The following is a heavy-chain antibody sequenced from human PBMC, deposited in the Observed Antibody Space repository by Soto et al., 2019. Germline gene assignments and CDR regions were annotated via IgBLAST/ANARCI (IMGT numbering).Heavy chain of an antibody. CDR2: INHSGST. J-gene: IGHJ3*02. Sequence: PSETLSLTCAVYGGSFSGYYWSWIRQPPGKGLEWIGEINHSGSTNYNPSLKSRVTISVDTSKNQFSLKLSSVTAADTAVYYCARVRAQSTYNAFDIWDQGTMVTVSS. CDR3: ARVRAQSTYNAFDI. D-gene: IGHD1-26*01. CDR1: GGSFSGYY. V-gene: IGHV4-34*01.